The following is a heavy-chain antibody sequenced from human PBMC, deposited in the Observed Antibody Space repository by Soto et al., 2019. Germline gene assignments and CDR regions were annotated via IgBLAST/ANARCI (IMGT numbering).Heavy chain of an antibody. CDR1: GGTFSTYT. J-gene: IGHJ4*02. CDR2: IIPMLAIA. D-gene: IGHD1-7*01. Sequence: SVKVSCKASGGTFSTYTISWVRQAPGQGLEWMGRIIPMLAIADYAQKFQGRVTMTRDTSTSTVYMELSSLRSEDTAVYYCARGAPSLELRHYWGQGTLVTVSS. V-gene: IGHV1-69*02. CDR3: ARGAPSLELRHY.